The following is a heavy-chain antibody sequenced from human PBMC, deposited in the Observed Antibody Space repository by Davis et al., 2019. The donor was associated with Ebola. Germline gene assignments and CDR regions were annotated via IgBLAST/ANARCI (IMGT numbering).Heavy chain of an antibody. CDR1: GVSISSSSDY. CDR2: ITSGGTT. J-gene: IGHJ4*02. CDR3: ARHDFHNSGYPFDY. Sequence: GSLRLSCTVSGVSISSSSDYWGWIRRPPGKGLEWIGSITSGGTTYYNPSLKSRLTISVYTSKDQFSLILRSVTATDTAVYFCARHDFHNSGYPFDYWGQGTLVTVSS. V-gene: IGHV4-39*01. D-gene: IGHD6-19*01.